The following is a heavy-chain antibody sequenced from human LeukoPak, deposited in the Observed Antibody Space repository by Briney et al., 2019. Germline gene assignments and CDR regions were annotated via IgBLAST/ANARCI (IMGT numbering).Heavy chain of an antibody. J-gene: IGHJ5*02. Sequence: GSLRLSCAASGFTFSNYWMHWVRQAPGKGLVWVSRVNSDGINTSYADSVKGRFTISRDNAKNTLDLQMNSLRAEDTAVYYCARDLGQYYDTSDNWFDPWGQGTLVTVSS. CDR1: GFTFSNYW. CDR2: VNSDGINT. V-gene: IGHV3-74*01. CDR3: ARDLGQYYDTSDNWFDP. D-gene: IGHD3-22*01.